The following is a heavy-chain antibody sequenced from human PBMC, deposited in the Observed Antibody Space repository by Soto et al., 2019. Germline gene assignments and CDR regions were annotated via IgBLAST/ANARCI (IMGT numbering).Heavy chain of an antibody. CDR1: GFTFSSYW. V-gene: IGHV3-7*01. CDR3: ARNFPAQDWEVVVAATRASDN. CDR2: IKQDGSEK. D-gene: IGHD2-15*01. J-gene: IGHJ4*02. Sequence: EVQLVESGGGLVQPGGSLRLSCAASGFTFSSYWMSWVRQAPGKGLEWVANIKQDGSEKYYVDSVKGRFTISRDNAKNSLYLQMNSLRDEDTAVYYCARNFPAQDWEVVVAATRASDNWGQGTLVTDSS.